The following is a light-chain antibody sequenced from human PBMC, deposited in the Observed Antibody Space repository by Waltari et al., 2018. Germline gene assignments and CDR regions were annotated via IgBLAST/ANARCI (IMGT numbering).Light chain of an antibody. CDR2: KAS. Sequence: DVQMTQSPSTLSASVGDRVTITCRASQSIRSWLAWYQQKPGKAPKLLIYKASSLESGVPSRFSGSGSGTEFTLTISSLQPDDFATYYCQQYNSASRTFGQGTKVEIK. CDR3: QQYNSASRT. CDR1: QSIRSW. J-gene: IGKJ1*01. V-gene: IGKV1-5*03.